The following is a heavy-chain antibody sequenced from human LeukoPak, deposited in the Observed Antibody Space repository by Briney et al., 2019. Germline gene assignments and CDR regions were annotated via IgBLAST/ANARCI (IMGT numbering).Heavy chain of an antibody. D-gene: IGHD3-22*01. CDR3: AKGGAPIRYSSGYSDY. CDR1: GFTFDDYA. CDR2: ISWNSGSI. Sequence: PGGSLRLSCAASGFTFDDYAMHWVRQAPGKGLEWVSGISWNSGSIGYADSVKGRFTISRDNAKNSLYLQMNSLRAEDTALYYCAKGGAPIRYSSGYSDYWGQGTPVTVSS. V-gene: IGHV3-9*01. J-gene: IGHJ4*02.